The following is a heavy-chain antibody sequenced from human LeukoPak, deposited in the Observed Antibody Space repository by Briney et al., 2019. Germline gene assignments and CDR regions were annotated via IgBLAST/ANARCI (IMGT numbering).Heavy chain of an antibody. J-gene: IGHJ6*03. V-gene: IGHV7-4-1*02. CDR1: GYTFTSYA. CDR3: ARMYSSGNHYYMDV. CDR2: INTNTGNP. Sequence: GASVKVSCKASGYTFTSYAMNWVRQAPGQGLEWMGWINTNTGNPTYAQGFTGRFVFSLDTSVSTAYLQISSLKAEDTAVYYCARMYSSGNHYYMDVWGKGTTVTVSS. D-gene: IGHD6-19*01.